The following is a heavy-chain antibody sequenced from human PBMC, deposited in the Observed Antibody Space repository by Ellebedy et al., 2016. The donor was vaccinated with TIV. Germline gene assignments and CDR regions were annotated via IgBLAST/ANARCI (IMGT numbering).Heavy chain of an antibody. CDR3: TRWGGDT. D-gene: IGHD3-10*01. J-gene: IGHJ4*02. CDR1: GFTFSSYA. V-gene: IGHV3-15*01. Sequence: GGSLRLSCAASGFTFSSYAMNWVRQAPGKGLEWVARMRRKIDGGPIDYAAPVKGRFTVSRDESKNMLYLEMNSLKIEDTAVYFCTRWGGDTWGQGTLVAVSA. CDR2: MRRKIDGGPI.